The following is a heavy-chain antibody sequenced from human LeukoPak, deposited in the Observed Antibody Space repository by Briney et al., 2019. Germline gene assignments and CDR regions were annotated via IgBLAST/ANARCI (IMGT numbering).Heavy chain of an antibody. J-gene: IGHJ4*02. V-gene: IGHV4-31*03. CDR2: IYYSGST. CDR3: ARTTVVAKYFDY. Sequence: SQTLSLTCTVSGGSISSGGYLWSWIRQHPGKGLEWIGYIYYSGSTYYNPSLKSRLTISVDTSKNQFSLKLSSVTAADTAVYYCARTTVVAKYFDYWGQGTLVTVSS. D-gene: IGHD4-23*01. CDR1: GGSISSGGYL.